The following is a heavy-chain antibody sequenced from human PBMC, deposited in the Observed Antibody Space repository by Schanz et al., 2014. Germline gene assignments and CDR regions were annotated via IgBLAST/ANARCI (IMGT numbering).Heavy chain of an antibody. D-gene: IGHD3-10*01. CDR2: IKSRSDGGTT. Sequence: EVHLVESGGGLVKPGGSLRLSCVASGFTFSNAWMNWVRQGPGNRLEWVGRIKSRSDGGTTDYAAPVKGRFIISRDDSRNTLYLQMSGLKTEDTAVYYCSTTPNFYASGTYSWFDPWGQGTRVTVSS. V-gene: IGHV3-15*01. J-gene: IGHJ5*02. CDR1: GFTFSNAW. CDR3: STTPNFYASGTYSWFDP.